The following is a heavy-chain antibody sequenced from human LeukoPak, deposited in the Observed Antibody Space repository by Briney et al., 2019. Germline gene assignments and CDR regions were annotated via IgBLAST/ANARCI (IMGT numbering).Heavy chain of an antibody. CDR3: ARDQDYDFWSGSDY. CDR1: GGTFSSYA. CDR2: IIPIFGTA. V-gene: IGHV1-69*05. D-gene: IGHD3-3*01. Sequence: ASVKVSCKASGGTFSSYAISWVRQAPGQGLEWMGRIIPIFGTANYAQKFQGRVTITTDESTSTAYIELSSLRSEDTAVYYCARDQDYDFWSGSDYWGQGTLVTVSS. J-gene: IGHJ4*02.